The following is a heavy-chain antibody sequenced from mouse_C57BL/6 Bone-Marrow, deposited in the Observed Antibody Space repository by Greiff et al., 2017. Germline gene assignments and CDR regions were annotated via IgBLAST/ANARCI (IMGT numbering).Heavy chain of an antibody. CDR1: GYTFTDYY. J-gene: IGHJ2*01. Sequence: QVQLQQSGAELVRPGASVKLSCKASGYTFTDYYINWVKQRPGQGLEWIARIYPGSGNTYYNEKFKGKATLTAEKSSSTAYMQLSSLTSEDSAVYFCARYSNYFDYWGQGTTLTVSS. CDR2: IYPGSGNT. D-gene: IGHD2-5*01. V-gene: IGHV1-76*01. CDR3: ARYSNYFDY.